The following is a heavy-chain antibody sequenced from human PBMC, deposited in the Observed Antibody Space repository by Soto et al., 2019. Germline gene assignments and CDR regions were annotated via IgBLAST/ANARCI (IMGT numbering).Heavy chain of an antibody. Sequence: GASVKVSCKASGYTFTSYAMHWVRQAPGQRLEWMGWINAGNGNTKYSQKFQGRVTITRDTSASTAYMELSSLRSEDTAVYYCARGDSSSWYLDYWGQGTPVTVSS. CDR2: INAGNGNT. CDR3: ARGDSSSWYLDY. J-gene: IGHJ4*02. V-gene: IGHV1-3*01. D-gene: IGHD6-13*01. CDR1: GYTFTSYA.